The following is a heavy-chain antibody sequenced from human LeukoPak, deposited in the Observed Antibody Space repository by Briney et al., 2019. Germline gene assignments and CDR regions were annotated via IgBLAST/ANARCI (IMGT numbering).Heavy chain of an antibody. CDR2: IYPGDSDT. J-gene: IGHJ5*02. V-gene: IGHV5-51*01. Sequence: GESLKISCKGSGYSFTSYWIGWVRQMPGKGLEWMGIIYPGDSDTRYSPSFQGQVTISADKSISTAYLQWSSLKASDTAMYYCARRPNKYSSSSEGFDPWGQGTLVTVSS. CDR3: ARRPNKYSSSSEGFDP. CDR1: GYSFTSYW. D-gene: IGHD6-6*01.